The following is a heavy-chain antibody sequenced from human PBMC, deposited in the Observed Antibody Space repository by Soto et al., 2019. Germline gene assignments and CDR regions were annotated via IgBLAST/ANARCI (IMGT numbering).Heavy chain of an antibody. V-gene: IGHV3-53*01. CDR2: IYSTGTT. Sequence: EVQLVESGGGLIQPGGSLKLSCAASGFTVGNNYMSWDRQAPGKGLEWVSLIYSTGTTKYADSVKGRFTVSRDNAKNTLDRQMNRRRAEDTALYYFAKDGTGSGSHYNSFGYWAQGTLVTVSS. CDR3: AKDGTGSGSHYNSFGY. J-gene: IGHJ4*02. CDR1: GFTVGNNY. D-gene: IGHD3-10*01.